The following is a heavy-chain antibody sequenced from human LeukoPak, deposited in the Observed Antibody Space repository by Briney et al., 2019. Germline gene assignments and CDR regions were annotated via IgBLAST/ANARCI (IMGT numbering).Heavy chain of an antibody. CDR2: IYYSGST. CDR3: AGTLEYYSDSSGYYYFDS. J-gene: IGHJ4*02. D-gene: IGHD3-22*01. CDR1: GGSISSYY. Sequence: PETLSLTCTVSGGSISSYYWSWIRQPPGKGLEWIGYIYYSGSTNYNPSLKSRVTISVDTSKNQFSLKLSSVTAADTAVYYCAGTLEYYSDSSGYYYFDSWGQGTLVTVTS. V-gene: IGHV4-59*01.